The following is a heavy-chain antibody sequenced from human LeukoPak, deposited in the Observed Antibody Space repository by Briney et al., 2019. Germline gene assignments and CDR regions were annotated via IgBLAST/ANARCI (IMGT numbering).Heavy chain of an antibody. CDR3: VNGDQSSWYRTLLY. CDR2: ISSNGGST. D-gene: IGHD6-13*01. Sequence: GGSLRLSCSASGFTFSTYAMHWVRQAPGKGLEYVSAISSNGGSTNYADSVKGRFTISRDNSKNTLYLQMSSLRAEDTAMYYCVNGDQSSWYRTLLYWGQGTLVTVSS. CDR1: GFTFSTYA. J-gene: IGHJ4*02. V-gene: IGHV3-64D*06.